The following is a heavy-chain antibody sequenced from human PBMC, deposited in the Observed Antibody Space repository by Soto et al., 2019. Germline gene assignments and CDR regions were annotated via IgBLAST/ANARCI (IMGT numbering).Heavy chain of an antibody. Sequence: GGSLRLSCIASEFTFISSFMGWVRQAPGKGLEWVANINKDGKGKYYVDSVKGRFTISRDNAKNSLYLQMNSLRAEDTAVHYCARYFRDSGRYCFDPWGQGTLVTVSS. D-gene: IGHD6-19*01. J-gene: IGHJ5*02. CDR3: ARYFRDSGRYCFDP. CDR2: INKDGKGK. CDR1: EFTFISSF. V-gene: IGHV3-7*03.